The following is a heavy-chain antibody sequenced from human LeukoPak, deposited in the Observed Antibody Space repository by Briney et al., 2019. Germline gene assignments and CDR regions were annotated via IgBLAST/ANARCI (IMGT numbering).Heavy chain of an antibody. CDR2: ISSTGVYI. CDR1: VFTFSRCA. D-gene: IGHD3-10*01. J-gene: IGHJ4*02. Sequence: GGSLRLSCSPSVFTFSRCAKNWVRHARGEGLEWVLHISSTGVYIDYTHSVKGRFTISRDNAKTSLLLQRHSLRAEDVAVYLCAREMSASGKSYWGQGNLVTVSS. CDR3: AREMSASGKSY. V-gene: IGHV3-21*01.